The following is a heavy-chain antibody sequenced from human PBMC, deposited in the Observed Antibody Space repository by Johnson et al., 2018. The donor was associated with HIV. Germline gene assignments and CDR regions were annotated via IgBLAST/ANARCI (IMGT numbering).Heavy chain of an antibody. CDR2: IYSGGST. J-gene: IGHJ3*02. Sequence: VQLVESGGGLIQPGGSLRLSCAASGFTVSSNYMSWVRQAPGKGLEWVSVIYSGGSTYYADSVKGRFTISRDNAKNSLYLQMNSLRAEDTALYYCARRSGITMISGDAFDIWGQGTMVTVSS. D-gene: IGHD3-22*01. CDR1: GFTVSSNY. V-gene: IGHV3-53*01. CDR3: ARRSGITMISGDAFDI.